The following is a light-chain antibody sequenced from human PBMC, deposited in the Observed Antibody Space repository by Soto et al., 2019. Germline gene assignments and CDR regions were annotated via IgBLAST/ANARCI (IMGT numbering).Light chain of an antibody. J-gene: IGLJ2*01. Sequence: QSVLTQPASVSGSPGQSITISCTGTSSDVGGYNYVSWYQQHPGKAPKLMIYDVSNRPSGVSNRFSGSKSGNTASLTISGLQDEDEADYYCSSYTSSSLVFGGGTKLTVL. CDR2: DVS. CDR3: SSYTSSSLV. V-gene: IGLV2-14*01. CDR1: SSDVGGYNY.